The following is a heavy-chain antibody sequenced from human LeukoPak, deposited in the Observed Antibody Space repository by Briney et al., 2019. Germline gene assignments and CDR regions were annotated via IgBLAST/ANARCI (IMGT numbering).Heavy chain of an antibody. V-gene: IGHV3-48*03. CDR1: GFSFNTFS. CDR3: ASNNYYGSANYYKVY. J-gene: IGHJ4*02. CDR2: INFSGDTI. D-gene: IGHD3-10*01. Sequence: PGGSLRLSCAASGFSFNTFSMNWVRQAPGKGLEWLSYINFSGDTIFNADSVKGRFTISRDNAKNSLYLQMNSLRAEDTALYYCASNNYYGSANYYKVYWSQGTLVTVSS.